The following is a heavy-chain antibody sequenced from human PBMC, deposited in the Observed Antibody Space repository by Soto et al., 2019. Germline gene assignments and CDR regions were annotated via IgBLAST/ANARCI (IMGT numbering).Heavy chain of an antibody. V-gene: IGHV3-48*02. Sequence: GGSLRLSCAASGFTFSSYSMNWVRQAPGKGLEWVSYISSSSSTIYYADSVKGRFTISRDNAKNSLYLQMNSLRDEDTAVYYCASAFYDFWSGFGPTGAFDYWGQGTLVTVSS. CDR1: GFTFSSYS. D-gene: IGHD3-3*01. CDR3: ASAFYDFWSGFGPTGAFDY. CDR2: ISSSSSTI. J-gene: IGHJ4*02.